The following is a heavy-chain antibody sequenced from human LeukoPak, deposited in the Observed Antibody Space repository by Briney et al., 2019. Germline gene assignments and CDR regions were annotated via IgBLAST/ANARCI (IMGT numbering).Heavy chain of an antibody. CDR2: ISGSGGST. J-gene: IGHJ4*02. CDR1: GFTLSSYA. V-gene: IGHV3-23*01. D-gene: IGHD3-22*01. Sequence: GGSLRLSCAASGFTLSSYAMRGVRQARGKGLEGVSVISGSGGSTYHADSVKGRFTISRDNSKNTLYLQMNNLRAEDTAVYYWAKGAYDSSGSQDYWGQGTLVTVSS. CDR3: AKGAYDSSGSQDY.